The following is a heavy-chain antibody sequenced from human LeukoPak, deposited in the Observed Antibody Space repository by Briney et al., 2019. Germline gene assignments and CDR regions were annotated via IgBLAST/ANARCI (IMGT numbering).Heavy chain of an antibody. V-gene: IGHV1-2*06. Sequence: ASVKVSCKASGYTFPGYYMHWVRQAPGQGLEWMGRINPNSGGTNYAQKFQGRVTMTRDTSISTAYMELSRLTPDDTAVYYCARGWDSSGWYSGAADIWGQGTLVTVSS. D-gene: IGHD6-19*01. CDR3: ARGWDSSGWYSGAADI. CDR2: INPNSGGT. J-gene: IGHJ3*02. CDR1: GYTFPGYY.